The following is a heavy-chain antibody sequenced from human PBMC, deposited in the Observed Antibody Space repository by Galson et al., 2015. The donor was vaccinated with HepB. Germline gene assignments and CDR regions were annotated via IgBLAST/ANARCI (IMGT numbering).Heavy chain of an antibody. J-gene: IGHJ4*02. CDR2: ISWNSGSI. CDR1: GFTFDDHA. CDR3: VKDRARGGDYTGCFDH. V-gene: IGHV3-9*01. Sequence: SLRLSCAASGFTFDDHAMYWVRQAPGKGLEWVSTISWNSGSIGYADSVRGRFTISRDNAKNSLYLQMNSLRPEDTALYYCVKDRARGGDYTGCFDHWGQGTLVTVPS. D-gene: IGHD2-21*01.